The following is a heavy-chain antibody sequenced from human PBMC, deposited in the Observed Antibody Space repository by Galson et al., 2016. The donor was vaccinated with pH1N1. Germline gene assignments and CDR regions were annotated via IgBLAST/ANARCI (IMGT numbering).Heavy chain of an antibody. CDR1: GFTFSSYG. V-gene: IGHV3-33*01. CDR3: ARGLLRDYGMDV. CDR2: IWYDGSNK. J-gene: IGHJ6*02. Sequence: SLRLSCAASGFTFSSYGMHWVRQAPGKGLEWVAVIWYDGSNKYYADSVKGRFTISRDNSKNTLYLQMNSLRAEDTAVYYCARGLLRDYGMDVWGQGTTFTVSS.